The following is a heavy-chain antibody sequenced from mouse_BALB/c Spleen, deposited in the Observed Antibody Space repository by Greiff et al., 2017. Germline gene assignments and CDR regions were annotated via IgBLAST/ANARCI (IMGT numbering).Heavy chain of an antibody. Sequence: EVKVVESGGGLVKPGGSLKLSCAASGFTFSSYAMSWVRQTPEKRLEWVASISSGGSTYYPDSVKGRFTISRDNARNILYLQMSSLRSEDTAMYYCASSYYAVWYFDYWGQGTTLTVAS. D-gene: IGHD1-1*01. CDR1: GFTFSSYA. J-gene: IGHJ2*01. V-gene: IGHV5-6-5*01. CDR3: ASSYYAVWYFDY. CDR2: ISSGGST.